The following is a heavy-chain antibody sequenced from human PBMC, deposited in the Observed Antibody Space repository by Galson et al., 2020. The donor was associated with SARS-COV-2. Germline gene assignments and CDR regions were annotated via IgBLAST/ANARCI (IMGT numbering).Heavy chain of an antibody. CDR2: ISGDGKNT. V-gene: IGHV3-23*01. J-gene: IGHJ6*03. Sequence: GGYLRLYCAASGFTFSSHALTWVRQAPGKGPEWVSLISGDGKNTRYADSVKGRFTISRDSHQSTLHLHMSSLGAGDTAVYYCAKLRLDFWSGYFPNTRFYMDVWGKGTTVTVSS. D-gene: IGHD3-3*01. CDR1: GFTFSSHA. CDR3: AKLRLDFWSGYFPNTRFYMDV.